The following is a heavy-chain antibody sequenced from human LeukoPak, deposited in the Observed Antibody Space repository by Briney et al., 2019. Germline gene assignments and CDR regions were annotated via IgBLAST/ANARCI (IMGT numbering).Heavy chain of an antibody. CDR2: IRHDGSNK. V-gene: IGHV3-30*02. D-gene: IGHD1-14*01. Sequence: QSGGSLRLSCAASGFTFSSYGLHWVRQATGKGLEWVAFIRHDGSNKYYADSVKGRFTISRDNSKNTLYLQMNSLRAEDTAVYYCAKDTTPPKAGFDPWGQGTLVTVSS. CDR1: GFTFSSYG. CDR3: AKDTTPPKAGFDP. J-gene: IGHJ5*02.